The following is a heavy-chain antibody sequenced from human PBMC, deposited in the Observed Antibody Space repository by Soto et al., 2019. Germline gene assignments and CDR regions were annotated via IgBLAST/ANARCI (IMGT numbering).Heavy chain of an antibody. D-gene: IGHD3-22*01. CDR3: ARDSGNYYDSSGFVDY. V-gene: IGHV3-33*01. CDR1: GFTFSSYG. Sequence: GSLRLSCAASGFTFSSYGMHWVRQAPGKGLEWVAVIWYDGSNKYYADSVKGRFTISRDNSKNTLYLQMNSLRAEDTAVYYCARDSGNYYDSSGFVDYWGQGTLVTVSS. J-gene: IGHJ4*02. CDR2: IWYDGSNK.